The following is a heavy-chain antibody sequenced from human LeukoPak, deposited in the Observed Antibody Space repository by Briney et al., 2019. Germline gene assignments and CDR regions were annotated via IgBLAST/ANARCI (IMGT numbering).Heavy chain of an antibody. J-gene: IGHJ4*02. V-gene: IGHV3-23*01. CDR3: AKDRYGSGSPLFDY. D-gene: IGHD3-10*01. CDR2: ISGSGGRT. Sequence: WGSLRLSCAASGVTFSSNAMSWGRHGPRQGLGRGSAISGSGGRTTYPDSVNGRSTISTHNSNNTLYLKMNSLRAEDPAVYYCAKDRYGSGSPLFDYWGQGTLVTVSS. CDR1: GVTFSSNA.